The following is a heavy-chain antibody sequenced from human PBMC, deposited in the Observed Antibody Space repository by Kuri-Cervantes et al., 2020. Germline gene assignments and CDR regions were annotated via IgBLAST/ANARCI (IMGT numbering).Heavy chain of an antibody. CDR3: AKGTTTSIAARLGYYYYMDV. D-gene: IGHD6-6*01. CDR2: ISGSGGST. V-gene: IGHV3-23*01. J-gene: IGHJ6*03. Sequence: GGSLRLSCAASGFTVNNNYMNWVRQAPGKGLEWVSAISGSGGSTYYADSVKGRLTISRDNSKNTLYLQMNSLRAEDTAVYYCAKGTTTSIAARLGYYYYMDVWGKGTTVTVSS. CDR1: GFTVNNNY.